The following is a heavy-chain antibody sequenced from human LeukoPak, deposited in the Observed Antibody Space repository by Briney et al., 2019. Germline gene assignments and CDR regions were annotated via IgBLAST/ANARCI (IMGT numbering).Heavy chain of an antibody. Sequence: GASVKVSCKASGYTFTSYDINWVRQATGQGLEWMGWMNPNSGNTGYAQKFQGRVTVTKNTSINTAYMELSSLRSDDTAVYYCAKDLRGNGYYFDYWGQGTLVTVSS. CDR2: MNPNSGNT. D-gene: IGHD1-1*01. CDR3: AKDLRGNGYYFDY. V-gene: IGHV1-8*01. CDR1: GYTFTSYD. J-gene: IGHJ4*02.